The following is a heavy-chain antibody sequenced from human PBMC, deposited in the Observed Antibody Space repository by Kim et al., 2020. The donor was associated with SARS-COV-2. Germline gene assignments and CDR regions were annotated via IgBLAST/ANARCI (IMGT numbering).Heavy chain of an antibody. Sequence: GGSLKLSCAASGFTFSTYWMHWVRQAPGKGLVWVSHIKPDGSFTGYADSVKGRFTISRDNAKNTLYLQMNSLRAEDTAVYYCAPPIHFQGFFPWGQGTLVTVSS. V-gene: IGHV3-74*01. J-gene: IGHJ5*02. CDR1: GFTFSTYW. D-gene: IGHD3-3*02. CDR2: IKPDGSFT. CDR3: APPIHFQGFFP.